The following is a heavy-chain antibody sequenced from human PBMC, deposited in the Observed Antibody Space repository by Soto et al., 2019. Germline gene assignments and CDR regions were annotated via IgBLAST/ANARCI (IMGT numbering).Heavy chain of an antibody. CDR1: GFTFSSYS. V-gene: IGHV3-21*01. D-gene: IGHD3-22*01. Sequence: PGGSLRLSCAASGFTFSSYSMYWVRQAPGKGLEWVSSISSSSSYIYYADSVKGRFTISRDNAKNSLYLQMNSLRAEDTAVYYCARVGYYDSIFTSGRDSDWYFDFWGRGILVTVFS. J-gene: IGHJ2*01. CDR2: ISSSSSYI. CDR3: ARVGYYDSIFTSGRDSDWYFDF.